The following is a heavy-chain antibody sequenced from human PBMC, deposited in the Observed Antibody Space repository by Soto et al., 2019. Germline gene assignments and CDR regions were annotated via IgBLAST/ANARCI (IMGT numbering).Heavy chain of an antibody. CDR2: IYYSGST. Sequence: IXSSSYYWGWIRQPPGKGLEWIGSIYYSGSTYYDPSLKSRVTISVDTSKNQFSLKLSSVTAADTAVYYCARRGDIVVVPAAIRGKIIWFDPWGQGTLVTVSS. D-gene: IGHD2-2*01. CDR1: IXSSSYY. CDR3: ARRGDIVVVPAAIRGKIIWFDP. V-gene: IGHV4-39*01. J-gene: IGHJ5*02.